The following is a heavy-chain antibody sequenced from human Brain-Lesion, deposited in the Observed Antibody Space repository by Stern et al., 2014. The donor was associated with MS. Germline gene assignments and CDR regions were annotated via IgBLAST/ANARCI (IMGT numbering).Heavy chain of an antibody. D-gene: IGHD2-2*01. V-gene: IGHV4-61*02. CDR3: ARGRVVPGFQYYATDV. CDR2: IFNSGST. J-gene: IGHJ6*02. Sequence: QVQLVQSGPGLVKPSQTLSLSCTVSGGSISSGGYYWSWIRQPAGKGLEWIGRIFNSGSTRNNPSLKSGVPISIDTSKNQFSLRLNSMTAADTAVYYCARGRVVPGFQYYATDVWGQGTTVIVSS. CDR1: GGSISSGGYY.